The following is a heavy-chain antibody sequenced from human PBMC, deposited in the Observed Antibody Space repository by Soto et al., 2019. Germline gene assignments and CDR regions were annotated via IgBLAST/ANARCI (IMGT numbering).Heavy chain of an antibody. Sequence: SVKVSCKASGGTFSSYAISWVRQAPGQGLEWMGGIIPIFGTANYAQKFQGRVTITADESTSTAYMELSSLRSEDTAVYYCARVPYTAMALYYYYGMDVRGQGXTVTVYS. D-gene: IGHD5-18*01. CDR2: IIPIFGTA. V-gene: IGHV1-69*13. CDR1: GGTFSSYA. J-gene: IGHJ6*02. CDR3: ARVPYTAMALYYYYGMDV.